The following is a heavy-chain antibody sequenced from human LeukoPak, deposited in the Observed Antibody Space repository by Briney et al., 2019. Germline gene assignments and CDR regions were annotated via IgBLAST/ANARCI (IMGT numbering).Heavy chain of an antibody. V-gene: IGHV1-2*02. CDR3: ARGSGSSSWDPFDY. CDR1: GSPFTGYY. J-gene: IGHJ4*02. D-gene: IGHD6-6*01. CDR2: INPNSGGT. Sequence: ASVKVSFKASGSPFTGYYMHWVRPAPGQGLGWMGWINPNSGGTNYAQKFQGRVTMTRDTSNSTAYMELSRLRYDDTAVFYCARGSGSSSWDPFDYWGQGTLVTVSS.